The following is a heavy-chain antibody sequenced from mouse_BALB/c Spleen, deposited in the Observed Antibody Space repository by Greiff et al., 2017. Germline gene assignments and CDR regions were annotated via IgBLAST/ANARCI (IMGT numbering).Heavy chain of an antibody. D-gene: IGHD2-1*01. Sequence: QVQLQQSGAELAKPGASVKMSCKASGYTFTSYWMHWVKQRPGQGLEWIGYINPSTGYTEYNQKFKDKATLTADKSSSTAYMQLSSLTSEDSAVYYCARGGGNYDYAMDYWGQGTSVTVSS. J-gene: IGHJ4*01. CDR1: GYTFTSYW. CDR3: ARGGGNYDYAMDY. CDR2: INPSTGYT. V-gene: IGHV1-7*01.